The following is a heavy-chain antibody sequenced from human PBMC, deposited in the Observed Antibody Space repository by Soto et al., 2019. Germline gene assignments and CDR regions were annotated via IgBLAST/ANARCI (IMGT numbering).Heavy chain of an antibody. V-gene: IGHV4-31*03. J-gene: IGHJ2*01. D-gene: IGHD1-1*01. CDR1: GGSISSGGYY. Sequence: SETLSLTCTVSGGSISSGGYYWSWIRQHPGKGLEWIGYIYYSGSTYYNPSLKSRVTISVDTSKNQFSLKLSSVTAAGTAVYYCARVRGTHYWYFDLWGRGALVTVSS. CDR3: ARVRGTHYWYFDL. CDR2: IYYSGST.